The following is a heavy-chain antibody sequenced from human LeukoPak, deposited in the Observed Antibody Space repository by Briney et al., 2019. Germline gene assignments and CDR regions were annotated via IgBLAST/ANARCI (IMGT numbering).Heavy chain of an antibody. V-gene: IGHV4-59*01. CDR3: ASAGYSGSYRDY. Sequence: SETLSLTCTGSGGSISSYYWSWIRQPPGKGLEWIGYIYYSGSTNYNPSLKSRVTISVDTSKNQFSLKLSSVTAADTAVYYCASAGYSGSYRDYWGQGTLVTVSS. D-gene: IGHD1-26*01. J-gene: IGHJ4*02. CDR2: IYYSGST. CDR1: GGSISSYY.